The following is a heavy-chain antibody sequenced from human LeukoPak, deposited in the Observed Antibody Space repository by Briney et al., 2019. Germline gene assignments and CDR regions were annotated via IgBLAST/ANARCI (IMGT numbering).Heavy chain of an antibody. CDR3: ASRYYYDSSGYYTILIDYFDY. J-gene: IGHJ4*02. CDR1: GGSFSGYY. CDR2: INHSGST. Sequence: PSETLSLTCAVYGGSFSGYYWSWIRQPPGKGLEWIGEINHSGSTNYNPSLKSRVTISVDTSKNQFSLKLSSVTAADTAVYYCASRYYYDSSGYYTILIDYFDYWGQGTLVTVSS. V-gene: IGHV4-34*01. D-gene: IGHD3-22*01.